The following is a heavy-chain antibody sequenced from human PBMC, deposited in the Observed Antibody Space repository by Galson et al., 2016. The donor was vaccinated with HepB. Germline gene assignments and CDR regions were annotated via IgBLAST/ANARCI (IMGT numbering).Heavy chain of an antibody. CDR2: ISSSGSTI. V-gene: IGHV3-11*04. CDR1: GFTFSDYY. J-gene: IGHJ4*02. CDR3: VRDGYSSSWFSHYY. D-gene: IGHD6-13*01. Sequence: SLRLSCAASGFTFSDYYMSWIRQAPGKGLEWVSYISSSGSTIYYADSVKGRFTISRDNAKNSLYLQMNSLRGEDTAVYYCVRDGYSSSWFSHYYWGKGTQVTVST.